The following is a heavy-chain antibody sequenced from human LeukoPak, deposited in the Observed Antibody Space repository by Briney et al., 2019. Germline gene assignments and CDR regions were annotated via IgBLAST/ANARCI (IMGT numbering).Heavy chain of an antibody. J-gene: IGHJ6*04. CDR2: IYHSGST. D-gene: IGHD1-20*01. CDR1: GYSISSGYY. CDR3: ARDRIGSWITRSFYYYYGMDV. Sequence: PSETLSLTCAVSGYSISSGYYWGWIRQPPGKGLEWIGSIYHSGSTYYNPSLKSRVTISVDTSKNQFSLKLSSVTAADTAVYYCARDRIGSWITRSFYYYYGMDVWGKGTTVTVSS. V-gene: IGHV4-38-2*02.